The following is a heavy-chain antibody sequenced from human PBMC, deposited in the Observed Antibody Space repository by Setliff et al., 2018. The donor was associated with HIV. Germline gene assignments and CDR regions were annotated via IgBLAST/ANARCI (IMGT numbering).Heavy chain of an antibody. J-gene: IGHJ6*03. CDR1: GGSFSGYY. CDR3: ARHLYYYDSSGYLQPYYYMDV. Sequence: SETLSLTCAVYGGSFSGYYWSWIRQPPGKGLEWIGEINHSGSTNYNMSLWSRVTISLDASRNQFSLRLTSVTAADTAVYYCARHLYYYDSSGYLQPYYYMDVWGKGTTVTVSS. V-gene: IGHV4-34*01. CDR2: INHSGST. D-gene: IGHD3-22*01.